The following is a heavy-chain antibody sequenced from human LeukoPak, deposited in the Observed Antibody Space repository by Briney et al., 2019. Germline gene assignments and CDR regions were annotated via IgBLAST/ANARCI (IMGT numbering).Heavy chain of an antibody. Sequence: PGGSLRLSCAASGFTVSSNYMSWVRQAPGKGLEWVSVIYSGGSTYYADSVKGRFTISRDNSKNTLYPQMNSLRAEDTAVYYCARAGKDSSGYYRKAFDIWGQGTMVTVSS. V-gene: IGHV3-53*01. CDR3: ARAGKDSSGYYRKAFDI. CDR1: GFTVSSNY. CDR2: IYSGGST. D-gene: IGHD3-22*01. J-gene: IGHJ3*02.